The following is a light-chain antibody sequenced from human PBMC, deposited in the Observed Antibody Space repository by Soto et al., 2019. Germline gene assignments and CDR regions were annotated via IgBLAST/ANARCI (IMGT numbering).Light chain of an antibody. V-gene: IGLV2-14*01. J-gene: IGLJ1*01. CDR2: DVS. CDR3: SSYTSSSTPFV. Sequence: QSVLTQPASVSGSPGQSITISCTGTSSDVGGYNYVSWYQQHPGKAPKLMIYDVSNRPSGVSNRFSGSKSGNTASLTISGLQAEEEADYYCSSYTSSSTPFVFGTGTRSPS. CDR1: SSDVGGYNY.